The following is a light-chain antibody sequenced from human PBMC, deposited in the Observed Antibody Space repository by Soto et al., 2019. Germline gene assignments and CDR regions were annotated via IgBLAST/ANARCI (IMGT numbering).Light chain of an antibody. V-gene: IGKV3-20*01. Sequence: DIVLTQSPGTLSLSPGERATLSCRASKSVSSNNLAWLRQKPGQAPRLLIYGASSRATDIPDRFSGSGSGTDFTLTISRLEPEDFAVYYCQQYGGSPWSFGQGTKVELK. CDR1: KSVSSNN. CDR3: QQYGGSPWS. J-gene: IGKJ1*01. CDR2: GAS.